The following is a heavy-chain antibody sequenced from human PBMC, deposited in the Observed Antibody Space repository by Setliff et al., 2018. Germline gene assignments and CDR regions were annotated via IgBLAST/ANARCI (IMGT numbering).Heavy chain of an antibody. J-gene: IGHJ4*02. CDR3: ARVPRLEWLLPTFDS. Sequence: AASVKVSCKSSGYTFINFHLHWVRLAPGQGLQWMGMVNPSGGHPVYAQKFQGRVTMTTDTSTSTAYMELRSLTSDDTAVYYCARVPRLEWLLPTFDSWGQGTLVTVSS. D-gene: IGHD3-3*01. CDR2: VNPSGGHP. CDR1: GYTFINFH. V-gene: IGHV1-46*01.